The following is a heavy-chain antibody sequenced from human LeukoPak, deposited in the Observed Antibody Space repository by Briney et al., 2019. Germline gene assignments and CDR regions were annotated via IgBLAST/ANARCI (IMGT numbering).Heavy chain of an antibody. CDR2: INHSGST. CDR1: GGSFSGYY. Sequence: PSETLSLTCAVYGGSFSGYYWSWIRQPPGKGLEWIGEINHSGSTNYNPSLKSRVTISVDTSKNQFSLKLSSVTAADTAVYYCARQAAGPFDYWGQGTLVTVSS. V-gene: IGHV4-34*01. CDR3: ARQAAGPFDY. D-gene: IGHD6-13*01. J-gene: IGHJ4*02.